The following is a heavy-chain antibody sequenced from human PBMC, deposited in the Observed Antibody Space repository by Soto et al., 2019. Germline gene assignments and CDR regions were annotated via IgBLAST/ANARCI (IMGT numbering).Heavy chain of an antibody. J-gene: IGHJ5*01. V-gene: IGHV4-30-4*01. CDR3: VRAARGGAAAQSWFDC. Sequence: PSETLSLTCTVSGASIRSTHYYWSWIRQAPGKGLEWIGYVYYTGSTYYNPSLMSRLTISVDTSKNHFSLKLTSVTAAETAVYYCVRAARGGAAAQSWFDCWGQGTQVTVSS. D-gene: IGHD6-25*01. CDR1: GASIRSTHYY. CDR2: VYYTGST.